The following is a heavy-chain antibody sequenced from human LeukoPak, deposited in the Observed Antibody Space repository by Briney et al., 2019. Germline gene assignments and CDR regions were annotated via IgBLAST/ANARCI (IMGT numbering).Heavy chain of an antibody. V-gene: IGHV1-69*13. CDR1: GGTFSSYA. J-gene: IGHJ3*02. D-gene: IGHD4-17*01. CDR3: AREVLRANAFDI. CDR2: IIPIFGTA. Sequence: ASVKVSCKASGGTFSSYAISWVRQAPGQGLEWMGGIIPIFGTANYAQKFQGSVTITADESTSTAYMELSSLRSEDTAVYYCAREVLRANAFDIWGQGTMVTVSS.